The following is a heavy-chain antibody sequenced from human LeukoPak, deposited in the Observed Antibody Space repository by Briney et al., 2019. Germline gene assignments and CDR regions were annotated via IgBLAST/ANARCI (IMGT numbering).Heavy chain of an antibody. Sequence: PGGSLRLSCAASGFTVNSNYMSWVRQAPGKGLEWVSVIYSGGTTYYADSVKGRFTISRDNSKNTLYLQMNSLRAEDTAVYYCARADSGCSSTSCYYYYYYMDVWGKGTTVTVSS. V-gene: IGHV3-53*01. CDR1: GFTVNSNY. CDR2: IYSGGTT. D-gene: IGHD2-2*01. J-gene: IGHJ6*03. CDR3: ARADSGCSSTSCYYYYYYMDV.